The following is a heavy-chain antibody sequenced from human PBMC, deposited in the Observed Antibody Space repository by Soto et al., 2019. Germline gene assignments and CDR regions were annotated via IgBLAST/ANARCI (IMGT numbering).Heavy chain of an antibody. V-gene: IGHV4-59*01. Sequence: SETLSLTCTVSGGSISSYYWSWIRQPPGKGLEWIGYIYYSGSTNYNPSLKSRVTISVDTSKDQFSLKLSSVTAADTAVYYCASITMVPGVSDYWGQGTLVTVSS. D-gene: IGHD3-10*01. CDR2: IYYSGST. CDR3: ASITMVPGVSDY. CDR1: GGSISSYY. J-gene: IGHJ4*02.